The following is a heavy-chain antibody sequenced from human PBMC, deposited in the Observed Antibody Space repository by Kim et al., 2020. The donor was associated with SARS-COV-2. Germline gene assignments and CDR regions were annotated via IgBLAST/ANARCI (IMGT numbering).Heavy chain of an antibody. D-gene: IGHD1-1*01. CDR3: VKGGNYIYNLMDV. J-gene: IGHJ6*02. Sequence: YGDAVRGRLTMSRDNVKNMVYLEMRSLGAEDTAVYFCVKGGNYIYNLMDVWGQGTTVTVSS. V-gene: IGHV3-74*01.